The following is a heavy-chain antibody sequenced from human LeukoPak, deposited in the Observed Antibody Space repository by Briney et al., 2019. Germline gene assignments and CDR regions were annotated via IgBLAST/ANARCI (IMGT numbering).Heavy chain of an antibody. V-gene: IGHV1-8*01. J-gene: IGHJ2*01. CDR2: MNPNRGNI. Sequence: ASVKVSCKASGYTFTSYDINWVRQATGQGLEWMGWMNPNRGNIGYAQKFQGRVTMTRNTSISTAYMELSSLRSDDTAVYYCARDHGGKVDRYFDLWGRGTLVTVSS. D-gene: IGHD4-23*01. CDR1: GYTFTSYD. CDR3: ARDHGGKVDRYFDL.